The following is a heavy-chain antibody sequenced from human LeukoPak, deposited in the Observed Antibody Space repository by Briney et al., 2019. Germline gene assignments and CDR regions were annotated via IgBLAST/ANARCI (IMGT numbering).Heavy chain of an antibody. Sequence: YPGGSLRLSCAASGFTFSSYAMSWVRQAPGKGLEWVSAIRGSGDRTHYADSAKGRFTISRDNSKNTLYLQMNSLRAEDTAVYYCAELGITMIGGVWGKGTTVTISS. D-gene: IGHD3-10*02. CDR2: IRGSGDRT. CDR1: GFTFSSYA. J-gene: IGHJ6*04. CDR3: AELGITMIGGV. V-gene: IGHV3-23*01.